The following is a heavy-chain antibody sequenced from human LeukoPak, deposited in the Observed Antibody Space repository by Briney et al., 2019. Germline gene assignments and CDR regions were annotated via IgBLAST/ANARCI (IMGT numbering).Heavy chain of an antibody. V-gene: IGHV3-23*01. Sequence: GGSLRLSCAASGFTFSTYAMSWVRQAPGKGLEWVSSISGSSTYYAAAVKGRFTISRDNSQNTLYLQMNSLRAEDTAVYYCAKSPLEYCSSGGCCFLYFDYWGQGTLVTVSS. D-gene: IGHD2-15*01. J-gene: IGHJ4*02. CDR1: GFTFSTYA. CDR3: AKSPLEYCSSGGCCFLYFDY. CDR2: ISGSST.